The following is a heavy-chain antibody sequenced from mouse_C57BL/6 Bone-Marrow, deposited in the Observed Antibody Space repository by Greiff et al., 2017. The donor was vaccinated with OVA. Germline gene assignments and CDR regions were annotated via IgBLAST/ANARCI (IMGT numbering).Heavy chain of an antibody. V-gene: IGHV7-3*01. J-gene: IGHJ2*01. CDR3: ARSAYSDYFDN. Sequence: EVKLMESGGGLVQPGGSLSLSCAASGFTFTDYYMSWVRQPPGKALEWLGFIRNKANGYTTEYSASVKGRFTISRDNSQSILYLQMNALRAEDSATYYGARSAYSDYFDNWGQGTTLTVSS. CDR2: IRNKANGYTT. CDR1: GFTFTDYY. D-gene: IGHD2-10*01.